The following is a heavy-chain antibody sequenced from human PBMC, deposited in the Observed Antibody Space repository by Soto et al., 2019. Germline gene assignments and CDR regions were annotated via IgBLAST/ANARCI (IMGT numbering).Heavy chain of an antibody. CDR3: ARLGGYDSSGYEYYYYYGTDV. Sequence: GESLKISCXGSGYSFTSYWIGWVRQMPGKGLEWMGIIYPGDSDTRYSPSFQGQVTISADKSISTAYLQWSSLKASDTAMYYCARLGGYDSSGYEYYYYYGTDVWGQGTTVTVS. CDR2: IYPGDSDT. J-gene: IGHJ6*02. CDR1: GYSFTSYW. V-gene: IGHV5-51*01. D-gene: IGHD3-22*01.